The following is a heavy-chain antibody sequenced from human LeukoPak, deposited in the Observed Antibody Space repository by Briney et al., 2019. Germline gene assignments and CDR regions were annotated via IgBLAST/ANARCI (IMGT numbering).Heavy chain of an antibody. Sequence: SETLSLTCTVSGGSIRRYYWSWIRQPPGKGLEWIGYIYYSGSTNYNPSLKSRVTISVDTSKNQFSLKLSSVTAADTAVYYCARDLGAARQRWFDPWGQGTLVTASS. CDR2: IYYSGST. D-gene: IGHD6-6*01. V-gene: IGHV4-59*01. CDR3: ARDLGAARQRWFDP. CDR1: GGSIRRYY. J-gene: IGHJ5*02.